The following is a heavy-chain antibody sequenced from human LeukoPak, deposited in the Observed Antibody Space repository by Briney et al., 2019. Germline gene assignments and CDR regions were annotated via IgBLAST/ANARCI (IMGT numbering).Heavy chain of an antibody. J-gene: IGHJ5*02. Sequence: PGESLRLSCAASGFTFTSYSMNWVRQAPGKGLEWVAVISYDGSNKYYADSVKGRFTISRDNSKNTLYLQMNSLRAEDTAVYYCARGDYDILTGYFQNNWFDPWGQGTLVTVSS. CDR1: GFTFTSYS. V-gene: IGHV3-30*03. CDR2: ISYDGSNK. D-gene: IGHD3-9*01. CDR3: ARGDYDILTGYFQNNWFDP.